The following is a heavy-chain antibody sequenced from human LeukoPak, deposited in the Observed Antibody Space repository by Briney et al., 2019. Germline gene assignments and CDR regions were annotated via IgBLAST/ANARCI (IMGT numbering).Heavy chain of an antibody. J-gene: IGHJ3*02. V-gene: IGHV3-21*01. CDR3: ARPDEQQLVRDAFDI. D-gene: IGHD6-13*01. Sequence: GGSLRLSCAASGFTFSSYSMNWVRQAPAKGLEWVSSISSSSSYIYYADSVKGRFTISRDNAKNSPYLQMNSLRAEDTAVYYCARPDEQQLVRDAFDIWGQGTMVTVSS. CDR2: ISSSSSYI. CDR1: GFTFSSYS.